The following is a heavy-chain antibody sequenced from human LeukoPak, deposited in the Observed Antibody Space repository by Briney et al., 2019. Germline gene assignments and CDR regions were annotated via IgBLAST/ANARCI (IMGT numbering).Heavy chain of an antibody. Sequence: PGGSLRLSCAASGFTFSSYAMNWVRQAPGRGLEWVSYISSSSSTIYYADSVKGRFTISRDNAKNSLYLQMNSLRAEDTAFYYCATDIRTVRGVVQPFWGQGTLVTVSS. D-gene: IGHD3-10*01. CDR3: ATDIRTVRGVVQPF. J-gene: IGHJ4*02. V-gene: IGHV3-48*01. CDR2: ISSSSSTI. CDR1: GFTFSSYA.